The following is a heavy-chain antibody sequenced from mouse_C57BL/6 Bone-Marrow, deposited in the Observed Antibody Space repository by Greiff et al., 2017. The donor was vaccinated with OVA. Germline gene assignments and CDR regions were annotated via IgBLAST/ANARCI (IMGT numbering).Heavy chain of an antibody. CDR3: ARYANYGSPYWYFDV. CDR2: INPNNGGT. D-gene: IGHD1-1*01. J-gene: IGHJ1*03. CDR1: GYTFTDYN. V-gene: IGHV1-22*01. Sequence: EVQLQQSGPELVKPGASVKMSCKASGYTFTDYNMHWVKQSHGKSLEWIGYINPNNGGTSYNQKFKGKATLTVNKSSSTAYMELRSLTSEDSAVYYCARYANYGSPYWYFDVWGTGTTVTVSS.